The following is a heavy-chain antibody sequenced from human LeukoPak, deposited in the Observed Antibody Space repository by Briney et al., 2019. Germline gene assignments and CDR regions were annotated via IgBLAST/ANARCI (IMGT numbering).Heavy chain of an antibody. J-gene: IGHJ4*02. CDR2: IRSKAYGGTT. CDR3: TWLLWFGELQY. Sequence: GGSLRLSWTASGFTFGDYAMSWVRQAPGKWLEWVGFIRSKAYGGTTEYAASVKGRFTISRDDSKSIAYLQMNSLKTEDTAVYYCTWLLWFGELQYWGQGTLVTVSS. D-gene: IGHD3-10*01. CDR1: GFTFGDYA. V-gene: IGHV3-49*04.